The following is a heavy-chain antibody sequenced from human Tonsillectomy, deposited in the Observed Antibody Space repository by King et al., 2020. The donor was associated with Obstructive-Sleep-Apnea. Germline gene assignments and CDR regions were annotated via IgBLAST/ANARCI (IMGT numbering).Heavy chain of an antibody. V-gene: IGHV4-31*03. CDR3: ARGQRSYDSGSLTWFDP. J-gene: IGHJ5*02. CDR1: GGSISSGGYY. CDR2: IFYSGST. D-gene: IGHD3-10*01. Sequence: QLQESGPGLVKPSQTLSLTCTVSGGSISSGGYYWSWIRQHPGKGLEWIGYIFYSGSTYYNPSLKSRVTISVDTSKNQFSLKVSSVTAADTAVYYCARGQRSYDSGSLTWFDPWGQGTLVTVSS.